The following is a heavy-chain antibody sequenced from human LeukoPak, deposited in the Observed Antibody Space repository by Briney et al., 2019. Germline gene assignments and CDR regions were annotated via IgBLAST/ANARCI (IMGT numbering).Heavy chain of an antibody. CDR3: VRDKGLRLTELFDS. J-gene: IGHJ4*02. V-gene: IGHV3-53*01. CDR2: IFGDSLT. D-gene: IGHD1-26*01. Sequence: GGSLRLSCAVCGLTLSNHYMNWVRQAPAKGLEWVSLIFGDSLTTYADSFKGRFTIPRDNSKYTVYLQVNSLRAEDTAVYYCVRDKGLRLTELFDSWGEGTLVTVS. CDR1: GLTLSNHY.